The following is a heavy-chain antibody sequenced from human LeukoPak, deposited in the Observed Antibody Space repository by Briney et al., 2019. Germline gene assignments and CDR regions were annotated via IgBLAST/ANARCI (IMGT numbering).Heavy chain of an antibody. J-gene: IGHJ5*02. D-gene: IGHD2-2*01. CDR3: ARGQVPAARGYNWFDP. CDR2: INARGDT. Sequence: SETLFLTCAVYGWSFNDYYWNWVRQAPGKGLEWIGEINARGDTNYNPSPKSRVTISVDSSKNQFSLTLTSMIAADTAIYYCARGQVPAARGYNWFDPWRQGTLVTVSS. CDR1: GWSFNDYY. V-gene: IGHV4-34*01.